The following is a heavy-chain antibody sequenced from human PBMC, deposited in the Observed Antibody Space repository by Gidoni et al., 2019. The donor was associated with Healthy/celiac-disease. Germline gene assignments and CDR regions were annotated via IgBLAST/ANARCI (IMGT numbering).Heavy chain of an antibody. V-gene: IGHV4-39*01. CDR1: GGSLSGSSYY. CDR3: ARHSRIAADEDAFDI. D-gene: IGHD6-13*01. CDR2: IYYSGST. J-gene: IGHJ3*02. Sequence: QRQGWGPGLGNPAETISPPCHVSGGSLSGSSYYWGWTAQPPGKGLEWIGSIYYSGSTYYNPSLKSRVTISVDTSKNQFSLKLSSVTAADTAVYYCARHSRIAADEDAFDIWGQGTMVTVSS.